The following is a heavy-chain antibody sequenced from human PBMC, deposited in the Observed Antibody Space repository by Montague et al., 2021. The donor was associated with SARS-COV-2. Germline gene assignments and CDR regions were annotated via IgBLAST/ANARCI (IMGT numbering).Heavy chain of an antibody. CDR2: INHSGST. Sequence: SETLSLTCAVYGGSFSGYYWSWVRQAPGKGLEWIGEINHSGSTHYNPSLKSRVSMSVDTSKNQFSLKMSSVTAADTAVFYCARSREEFTLIAVIITGGVHYFDSWGQGTLVTVSS. J-gene: IGHJ4*02. D-gene: IGHD3-22*01. CDR1: GGSFSGYY. CDR3: ARSREEFTLIAVIITGGVHYFDS. V-gene: IGHV4-34*01.